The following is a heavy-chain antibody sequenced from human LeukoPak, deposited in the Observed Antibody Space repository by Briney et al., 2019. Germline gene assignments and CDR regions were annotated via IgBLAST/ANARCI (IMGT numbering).Heavy chain of an antibody. CDR1: GDSVSSDSAA. J-gene: IGHJ4*02. CDR2: TFYRSKWYN. V-gene: IGHV6-1*01. CDR3: ARETSHFDY. Sequence: SQTLSLTCAISGDSVSSDSAAWTWLRQSPSTGLEWLGRTFYRSKWYNDYAVSVKGRITINPDTSKNQFFLQLNSVTPEDTAVYYCARETSHFDYWGQGTLVTVSS.